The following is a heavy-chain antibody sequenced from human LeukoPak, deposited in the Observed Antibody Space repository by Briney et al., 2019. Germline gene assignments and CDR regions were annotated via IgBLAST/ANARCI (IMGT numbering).Heavy chain of an antibody. CDR2: LNLSGDGA. D-gene: IGHD1-14*01. CDR3: VRDNSIADRGWWFDP. V-gene: IGHV1-46*01. CDR1: GYSLTNYF. Sequence: ASVKVSCKASGYSLTNYFMHWVRQAPGQGLEWMGVLNLSGDGASYTQKFQGRVTMTRDMSTSTVFMELSSLRSDDTAVYYCVRDNSIADRGWWFDPWGQGTLVTVSS. J-gene: IGHJ5*02.